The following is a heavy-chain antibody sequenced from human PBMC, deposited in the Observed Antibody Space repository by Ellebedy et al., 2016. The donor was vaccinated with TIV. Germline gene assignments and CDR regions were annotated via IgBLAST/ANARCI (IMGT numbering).Heavy chain of an antibody. Sequence: GESLKISCVASGFTSSTYEIHWVRQAPGKGLEWVAVVSGHGRIQLYADSVKGRFTVSSDKSKNMLYLQMNSLRVEDTAVYYCAKVNWFGESRKTGDYWGQGTLVTVSS. D-gene: IGHD3-10*01. CDR3: AKVNWFGESRKTGDY. V-gene: IGHV3-30-3*01. CDR1: GFTSSTYE. J-gene: IGHJ4*02. CDR2: VSGHGRIQ.